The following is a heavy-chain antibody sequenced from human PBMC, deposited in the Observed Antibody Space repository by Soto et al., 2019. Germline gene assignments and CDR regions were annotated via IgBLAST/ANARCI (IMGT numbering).Heavy chain of an antibody. V-gene: IGHV4-4*02. CDR3: AREIPTNHIDY. J-gene: IGHJ4*02. CDR2: IYHSGSN. CDR1: GGSISSSNW. D-gene: IGHD2-8*01. Sequence: SETLSLTCAVSGGSISSSNWWSWVRQPPGKGLEWIGEIYHSGSNNYNPSLKSRVTISVDKSKNQFSLKLSSVTAAETAVYYCAREIPTNHIDYWGQGTLVTVSS.